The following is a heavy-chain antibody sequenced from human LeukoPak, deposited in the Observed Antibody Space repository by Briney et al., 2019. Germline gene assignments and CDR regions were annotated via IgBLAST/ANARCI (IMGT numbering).Heavy chain of an antibody. J-gene: IGHJ6*03. D-gene: IGHD5-24*01. CDR2: IIPIFGTA. Sequence: SVKVSCKASGGTFSSYAISWVRQAPGQGLEWMGGIIPIFGTANYAQKFQGRVTITTDESTSTAYMELSSLRSEDTAVYYCARGRGGYNSDYYYYYHMDVWGKGTTVTVSS. V-gene: IGHV1-69*05. CDR3: ARGRGGYNSDYYYYYHMDV. CDR1: GGTFSSYA.